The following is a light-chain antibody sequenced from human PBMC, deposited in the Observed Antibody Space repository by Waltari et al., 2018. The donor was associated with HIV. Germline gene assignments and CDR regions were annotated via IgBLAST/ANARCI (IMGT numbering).Light chain of an antibody. Sequence: VMTKSPHVLAVTPGEPAAIPASSRQSLLYSNGYDYLDWYLQKPGQSPQLLIYLGSNRASGVPDRFSGSGSGTDFTLKISRVGPEDVGVYYCMQALQTPRTFGQGTKVEV. V-gene: IGKV2-28*01. CDR1: QSLLYSNGYDY. CDR3: MQALQTPRT. J-gene: IGKJ1*01. CDR2: LGS.